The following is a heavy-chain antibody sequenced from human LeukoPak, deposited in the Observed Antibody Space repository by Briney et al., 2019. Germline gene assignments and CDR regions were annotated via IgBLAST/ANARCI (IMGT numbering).Heavy chain of an antibody. CDR1: GFSLSNSA. V-gene: IGHV3-23*01. Sequence: QSGGSLRLSCAAPGFSLSNSAMSWVRQAPGKGLEWVSLIIASSGSTFYADSVKGRFTISRDNSKNTLYLQMNSLRAEDTAVYYCAKGAYDYIEMGYFDYWGQGTLVTVSS. D-gene: IGHD5-12*01. CDR3: AKGAYDYIEMGYFDY. J-gene: IGHJ4*02. CDR2: IIASSGST.